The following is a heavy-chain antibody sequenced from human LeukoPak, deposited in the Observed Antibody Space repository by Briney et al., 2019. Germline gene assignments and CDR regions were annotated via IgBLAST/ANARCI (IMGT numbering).Heavy chain of an antibody. CDR3: ARAQRWGSGSYYNDQYYFDY. J-gene: IGHJ4*02. CDR2: IYYSGST. V-gene: IGHV4-59*01. Sequence: SETLSLTCTVSGGSISSYYWSWIRQPPGKGLEWIGYIYYSGSTNYNPSLKSRVTISVDTSKNQFSLKLSSVTAADTVVYYCARAQRWGSGSYYNDQYYFDYWGQGTLVTVSS. CDR1: GGSISSYY. D-gene: IGHD3-10*01.